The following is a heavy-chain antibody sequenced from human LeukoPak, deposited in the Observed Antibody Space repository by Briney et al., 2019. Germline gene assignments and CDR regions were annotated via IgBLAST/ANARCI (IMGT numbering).Heavy chain of an antibody. V-gene: IGHV3-23*01. J-gene: IGHJ4*02. Sequence: PGGSLRLSCAASGFTFSNYAMSWVRQAPGKGLEWVSAISGTGGTTYYADSVKGRFTISRDNSKNTLYLQMNSLRAEDTAVYYCARSYCSGGSCLPEFDYWGQGTLVTVSS. CDR1: GFTFSNYA. D-gene: IGHD2-15*01. CDR3: ARSYCSGGSCLPEFDY. CDR2: ISGTGGTT.